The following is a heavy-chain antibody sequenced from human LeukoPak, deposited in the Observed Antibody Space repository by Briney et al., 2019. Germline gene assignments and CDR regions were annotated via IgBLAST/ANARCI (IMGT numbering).Heavy chain of an antibody. CDR3: ARDDDRAREIDY. Sequence: SVKVSCKASRGTFSKYAISWVRQAPGQGLAWMGRIIPILNITHYAQKFQGRVTIAADKSTSTAYMELSSLRSEDTAMYYCARDDDRAREIDYWGQGTLVTVSS. CDR2: IIPILNIT. J-gene: IGHJ4*02. V-gene: IGHV1-69*04. D-gene: IGHD3-22*01. CDR1: RGTFSKYA.